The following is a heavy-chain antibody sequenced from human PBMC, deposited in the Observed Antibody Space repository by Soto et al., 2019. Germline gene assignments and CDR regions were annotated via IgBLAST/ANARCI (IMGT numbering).Heavy chain of an antibody. CDR2: ISWNSGSV. Sequence: EVQLVESGGGLVQPGTSLRLTCAACGFTFDDYAMHWVRQVPGKGLEWVSGISWNSGSVDYADSVKGRFTISRDNAKRTLYLQLNSLTPGDTGFYYCAKDFDFWSGVDYWGQGTLVTVS. V-gene: IGHV3-9*01. CDR3: AKDFDFWSGVDY. CDR1: GFTFDDYA. D-gene: IGHD3-3*01. J-gene: IGHJ4*02.